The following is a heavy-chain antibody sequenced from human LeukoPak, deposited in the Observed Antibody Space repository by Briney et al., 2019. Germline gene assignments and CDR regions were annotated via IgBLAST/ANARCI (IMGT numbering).Heavy chain of an antibody. Sequence: GGSLRLSCAASGFTFSSYSMNWVRQAPGKGLEWVANIKRDGSEKYYVDSVKGRFTISRDNAKNSLYLQMNSLRAEDTAVYYCASLQYNWFDPWGQGTLVTVSS. CDR3: ASLQYNWFDP. CDR2: IKRDGSEK. CDR1: GFTFSSYS. V-gene: IGHV3-7*01. J-gene: IGHJ5*02.